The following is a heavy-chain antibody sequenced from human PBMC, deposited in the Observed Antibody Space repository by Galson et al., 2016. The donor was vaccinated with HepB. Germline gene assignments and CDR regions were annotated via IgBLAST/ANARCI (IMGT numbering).Heavy chain of an antibody. D-gene: IGHD1-26*01. V-gene: IGHV2-5*02. J-gene: IGHJ4*02. CDR1: GFSLSTTGVG. CDR3: VHIVHSGSYYYFAY. CDR2: IYWDGDE. Sequence: PALVTPTPTLTLTCIFSGFSLSTTGVGVGWMRQPPGKTLEWLAHIYWDGDERYRPSLKSRLTITKDTSKNRVVLTMTNMDPVDTATYYCVHIVHSGSYYYFAYWGQGTLVTVSS.